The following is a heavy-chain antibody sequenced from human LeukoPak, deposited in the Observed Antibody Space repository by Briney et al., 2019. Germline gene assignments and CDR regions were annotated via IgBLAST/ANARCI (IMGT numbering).Heavy chain of an antibody. CDR3: ASAGNEYYFDY. V-gene: IGHV3-21*01. CDR1: GLTFSDCS. J-gene: IGHJ4*02. Sequence: PGGSLRLSCAASGLTFSDCSMNWVRQAPGKGLEWVSSISSSSNYIYYADSVKGRFTISRDNARNSLYLQMNSLRAEDTAVYYCASAGNEYYFDYLGQGTLVTVSS. D-gene: IGHD1-14*01. CDR2: ISSSSNYI.